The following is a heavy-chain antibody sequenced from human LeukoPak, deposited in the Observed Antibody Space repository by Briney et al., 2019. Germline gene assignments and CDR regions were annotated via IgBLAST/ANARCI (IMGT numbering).Heavy chain of an antibody. CDR2: IYYSGGT. CDR3: ARRSVVRGVIRHYYGMDV. V-gene: IGHV4-59*01. J-gene: IGHJ6*02. CDR1: GGSISSYY. D-gene: IGHD3-10*01. Sequence: SETLSLTCTVSGGSISSYYWSWIRQPPGKGLEWIGYIYYSGGTNYNPSLESRVTISVDTSKNQFSLKLSSVTAADTAVYYCARRSVVRGVIRHYYGMDVWGQGTTVTVSS.